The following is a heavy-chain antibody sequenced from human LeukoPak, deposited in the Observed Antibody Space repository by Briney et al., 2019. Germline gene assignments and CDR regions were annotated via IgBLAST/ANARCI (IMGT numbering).Heavy chain of an antibody. CDR3: ARGLNSGWYMNYYYGMDV. CDR1: GGTFSSYA. Sequence: GASVKVSCKASGGTFSSYAISWVRQAPGQGLEWMGGIIPIFGTANYAQKFQGRVTITADESTSTAYMELSSLKSDDTAVYYCARGLNSGWYMNYYYGMDVWGQGTTVTVSS. V-gene: IGHV1-69*13. J-gene: IGHJ6*02. CDR2: IIPIFGTA. D-gene: IGHD6-19*01.